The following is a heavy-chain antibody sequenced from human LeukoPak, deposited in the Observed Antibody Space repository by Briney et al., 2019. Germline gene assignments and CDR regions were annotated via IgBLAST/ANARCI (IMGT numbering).Heavy chain of an antibody. CDR3: AKARIAAAGTGAFDV. CDR1: GFTVSSYG. V-gene: IGHV3-23*01. Sequence: GGSLRLSCAASGFTVSSYGMTWVRQAPGKGLEWVSAFSATDGSAQYAESVKGRFTISRDNSKNSLYLQMNSLRAEDTAVYYCAKARIAAAGTGAFDVWGQGTMVTVSS. D-gene: IGHD6-13*01. CDR2: FSATDGSA. J-gene: IGHJ3*01.